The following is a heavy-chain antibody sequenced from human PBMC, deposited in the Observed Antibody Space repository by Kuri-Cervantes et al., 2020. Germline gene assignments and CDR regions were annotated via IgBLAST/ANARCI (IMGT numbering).Heavy chain of an antibody. J-gene: IGHJ6*03. CDR1: GGSFSAYY. D-gene: IGHD2-15*01. CDR3: ARPYSSYYYMDV. CDR2: INHSGST. Sequence: ESLKISCAVYGGSFSAYYWSWIRQPPGKGLDWIGEINHSGSTNYNPSLKSRVTISVDTSKNHFSLKLNSVTAADTAVYYCARPYSSYYYMDVWGKGTTVTVSS. V-gene: IGHV4-34*01.